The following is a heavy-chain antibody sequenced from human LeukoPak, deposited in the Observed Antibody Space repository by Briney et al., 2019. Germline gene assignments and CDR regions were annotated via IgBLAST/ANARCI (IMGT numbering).Heavy chain of an antibody. CDR1: GFXFSRYW. CDR2: INSDGRST. V-gene: IGHV3-74*01. Sequence: GGSLRLSCAASGFXFSRYWIHWVRQAPGKGLMWVSRINSDGRSTNYADSVKGRFTISRDNAKNTLYLQMNSLRAEDTAVYYCARDPDSSGWSSIEYWGQGTLVTVSS. CDR3: ARDPDSSGWSSIEY. J-gene: IGHJ4*02. D-gene: IGHD6-19*01.